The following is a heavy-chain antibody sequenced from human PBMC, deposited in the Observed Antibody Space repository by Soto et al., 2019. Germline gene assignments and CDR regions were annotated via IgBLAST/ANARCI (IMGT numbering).Heavy chain of an antibody. CDR1: GFTFSNAW. J-gene: IGHJ4*02. V-gene: IGHV3-15*07. CDR2: IKSKTDGGTT. CDR3: ARGIAAAESFDY. D-gene: IGHD6-13*01. Sequence: GGSLRLSCAASGFTFSNAWMNWVRQAPGKGLEWVGRIKSKTDGGTTDYAAPVKGRFTISRDDSKNTLYLQMNSLKTEDTAVYYCARGIAAAESFDYWGQGTLVTVSS.